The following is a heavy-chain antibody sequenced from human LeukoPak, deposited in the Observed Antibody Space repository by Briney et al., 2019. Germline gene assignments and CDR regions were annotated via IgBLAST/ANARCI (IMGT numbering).Heavy chain of an antibody. CDR1: GFTFSTYA. CDR3: AKGTTWGTRSLDY. D-gene: IGHD1-1*01. Sequence: GGSLRLSCVVSGFTFSTYAMSWVRQAPGKGLEWISVIGGNGANTYYADSVKGRFTISRDNSKNTLYLQMNSLRAEDTAVYYCAKGTTWGTRSLDYWGQGTLVTVSS. J-gene: IGHJ4*02. CDR2: IGGNGANT. V-gene: IGHV3-23*01.